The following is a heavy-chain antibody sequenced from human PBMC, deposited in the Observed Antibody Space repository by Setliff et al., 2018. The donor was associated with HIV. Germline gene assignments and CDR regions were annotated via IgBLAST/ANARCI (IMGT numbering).Heavy chain of an antibody. Sequence: ASVKVSCKASGYTLSTYGISWVRQAPGQGLEWMGWISAHSGYAKSAQKFQGRVTMDTDTSTSTAYMELRSLRSDDTAVYYCARVGGPYYDISTGYYGAVDYWGQGTLVTVSS. D-gene: IGHD3-9*01. CDR2: ISAHSGYA. CDR1: GYTLSTYG. V-gene: IGHV1-18*01. CDR3: ARVGGPYYDISTGYYGAVDY. J-gene: IGHJ4*02.